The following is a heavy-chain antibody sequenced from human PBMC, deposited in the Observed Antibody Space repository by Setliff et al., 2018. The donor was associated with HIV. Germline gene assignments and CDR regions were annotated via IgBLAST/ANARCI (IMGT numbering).Heavy chain of an antibody. CDR1: GDTFSNYV. CDR3: ARTDYGGNSGGNYFDY. J-gene: IGHJ4*02. D-gene: IGHD4-17*01. V-gene: IGHV1-69*06. Sequence: GASVKVSCKASGDTFSNYVLSWVRQAPGQGLEWMGGIVLMSGTADYAQKFHGRVTITADKSTSTAYMELSSLRSEDTAVYYCARTDYGGNSGGNYFDYWGQGSLVTVSS. CDR2: IVLMSGTA.